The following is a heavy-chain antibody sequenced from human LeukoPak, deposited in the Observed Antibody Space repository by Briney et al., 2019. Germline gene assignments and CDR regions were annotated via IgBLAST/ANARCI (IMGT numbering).Heavy chain of an antibody. V-gene: IGHV1-18*01. J-gene: IGHJ4*02. CDR3: ARGRAYSSGWYLFDY. D-gene: IGHD6-19*01. CDR2: ISAYNGNT. CDR1: GYTSTSYG. Sequence: ASVKVSCKASGYTSTSYGISWVRQAPGQGLEWMGWISAYNGNTNYAQKLQGRVTMTTDTSTSTAYMELRSLRSDDTAVYYCARGRAYSSGWYLFDYWGQGTLVTVSS.